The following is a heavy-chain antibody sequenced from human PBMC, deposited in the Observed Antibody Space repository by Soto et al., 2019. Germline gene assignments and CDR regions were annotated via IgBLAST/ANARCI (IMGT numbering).Heavy chain of an antibody. D-gene: IGHD3-22*01. CDR3: ARVHYDSSRFDY. CDR1: GFTFSSYA. J-gene: IGHJ4*02. V-gene: IGHV3-74*01. CDR2: INSDGITT. Sequence: PGGSLRLSCAASGFTFSSYAMSWVRQAPGKGLVWVSRINSDGITTTYADSVKGRFTISRDDAKNTLFLQMNSLRAEDTAVYYCARVHYDSSRFDYWGRGTLVTVSS.